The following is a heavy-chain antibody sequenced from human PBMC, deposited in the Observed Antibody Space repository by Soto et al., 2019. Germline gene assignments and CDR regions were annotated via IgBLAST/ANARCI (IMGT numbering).Heavy chain of an antibody. D-gene: IGHD6-19*01. J-gene: IGHJ4*02. Sequence: SVKVSCKASGGTFSSYTISWVRQAPGQGLEWMGRIIPILGIANYAQKFQGRVTITADKSTSTAYMELSSLRSEDTAVYYCASRSSPGDDKIRIAVETFDDWGQGTLVTVSS. CDR2: IIPILGIA. CDR3: ASRSSPGDDKIRIAVETFDD. V-gene: IGHV1-69*02. CDR1: GGTFSSYT.